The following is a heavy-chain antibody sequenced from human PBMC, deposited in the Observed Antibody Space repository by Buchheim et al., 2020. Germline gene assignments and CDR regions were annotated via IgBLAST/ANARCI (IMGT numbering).Heavy chain of an antibody. CDR2: ISHSGSA. J-gene: IGHJ4*02. V-gene: IGHV4-4*02. D-gene: IGHD1-14*01. CDR1: GGSLSSSDW. CDR3: KGAEGSEY. Sequence: QVQLQESGPGLVKPSGTLSFTCGVSGGSLSSSDWWSWVRQSPGKGLEWIGEISHSGSANYNPSLESRVTISLDKANNQVSLKLSSVTAADTAVYYCKGAEGSEYWGQGSL.